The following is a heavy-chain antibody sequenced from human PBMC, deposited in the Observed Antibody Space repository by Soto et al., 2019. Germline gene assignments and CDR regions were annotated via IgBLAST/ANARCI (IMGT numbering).Heavy chain of an antibody. V-gene: IGHV3-23*01. CDR3: AKASEYSSWDGHYYYYCMDV. J-gene: IGHJ6*02. CDR2: ISGSGGST. CDR1: GVTFSSHA. Sequence: GGSLSLSCAATGVTFSSHAMSWVRKAPGKGLEWVSAISGSGGSTYYADSVKGRFTISRDNSKNTLYLQMNSLRAEDTAVYYCAKASEYSSWDGHYYYYCMDVYRQRTTFPVS. D-gene: IGHD6-6*01.